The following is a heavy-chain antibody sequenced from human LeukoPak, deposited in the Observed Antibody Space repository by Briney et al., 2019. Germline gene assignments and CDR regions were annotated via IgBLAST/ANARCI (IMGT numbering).Heavy chain of an antibody. D-gene: IGHD3-22*01. CDR3: ARQVEDYYDSSGYYTRHFDY. CDR2: INHSGST. J-gene: IGHJ4*02. CDR1: GGSFSGYY. V-gene: IGHV4-34*01. Sequence: PSETLSLTCAVYGGSFSGYYWSWIRQPPGKGLEWIGEINHSGSTNYNPSLKSRVTISVDTSKNQFSLKLSSVTAADTAVYYCARQVEDYYDSSGYYTRHFDYWGQGTLVTVSS.